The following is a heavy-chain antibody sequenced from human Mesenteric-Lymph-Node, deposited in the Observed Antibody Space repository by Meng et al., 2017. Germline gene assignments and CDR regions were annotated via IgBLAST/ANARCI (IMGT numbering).Heavy chain of an antibody. Sequence: GESLKISCAASGFTFSNAWMSWVRQAPGKGLEWVGRIKSKTDGGTTDYAAPVKGRFTISRDDSKNTLYLQMNSLKTEDTALYYCTTEGRAAVAAGSRGVLDFWGQGTMVTVSS. J-gene: IGHJ3*01. V-gene: IGHV3-15*01. CDR1: GFTFSNAW. CDR3: TTEGRAAVAAGSRGVLDF. D-gene: IGHD6-13*01. CDR2: IKSKTDGGTT.